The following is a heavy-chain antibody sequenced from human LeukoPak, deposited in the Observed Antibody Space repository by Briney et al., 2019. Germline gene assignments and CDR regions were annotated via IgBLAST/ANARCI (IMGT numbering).Heavy chain of an antibody. CDR3: ARDRLDTAMDPLFDY. CDR1: GYTFTSYG. V-gene: IGHV1-18*01. Sequence: ASVKVSCKASGYTFTSYGISWVRQAPGQGLEWMGWISAYNGNTNYAQKLQGRVTMTTDTSTSTAYMELRSLRSDDTAVYYCARDRLDTAMDPLFDYWGQGTLVTVSS. D-gene: IGHD5-18*01. J-gene: IGHJ4*02. CDR2: ISAYNGNT.